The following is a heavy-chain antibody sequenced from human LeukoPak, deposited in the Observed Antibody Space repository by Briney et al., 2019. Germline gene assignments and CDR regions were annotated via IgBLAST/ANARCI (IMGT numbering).Heavy chain of an antibody. V-gene: IGHV4-39*07. CDR2: IYYSGST. CDR1: GGSINSITNC. CDR3: ARVYYSSSYDYWYFDL. J-gene: IGHJ2*01. Sequence: SETLSLTCTVSGGSINSITNCWGWIRQPPGKGLEWIGSIYYSGSTNYNPSLKSRVTISVDTSKNQFSLKLSSVTAADTAVYYCARVYYSSSYDYWYFDLWGRGTLVTVSS. D-gene: IGHD6-13*01.